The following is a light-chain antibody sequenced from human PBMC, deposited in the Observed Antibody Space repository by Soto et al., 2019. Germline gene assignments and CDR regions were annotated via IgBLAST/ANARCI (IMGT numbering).Light chain of an antibody. CDR1: QSIGTY. CDR2: AAS. Sequence: DIQMTQSPSSLSASVGDRVTITCRASQSIGTYLNWYKQKPGKAPKALIFAASNLESGVPPRFSGSGSGTEFTLTISSLQPDDLATYYCQQSYSTSITFGQGTRLDI. V-gene: IGKV1-39*01. J-gene: IGKJ5*01. CDR3: QQSYSTSIT.